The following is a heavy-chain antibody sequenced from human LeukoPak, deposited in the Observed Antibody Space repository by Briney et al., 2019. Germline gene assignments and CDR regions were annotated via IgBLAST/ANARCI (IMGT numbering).Heavy chain of an antibody. CDR3: ARGYYSSWYVYWFDP. CDR2: IYHSGST. CDR1: GYSINSGYF. J-gene: IGHJ5*02. D-gene: IGHD6-13*01. Sequence: PSETLSLTCTVSGYSINSGYFWGWIRQSPGKGLEWIGSIYHSGSTYYNPSLKSRVTISVDTSKNQFSLKLSSVTAADTAVYYCARGYYSSWYVYWFDPWGQGTLVTVSS. V-gene: IGHV4-38-2*02.